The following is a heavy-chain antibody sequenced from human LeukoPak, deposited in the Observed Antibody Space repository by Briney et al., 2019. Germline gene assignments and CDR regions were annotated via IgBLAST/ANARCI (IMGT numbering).Heavy chain of an antibody. Sequence: ASVKVSCKASGYTFTSYDINWVRQPAGQGLEWMGWMNPNSGNTGYAQKFQGRVTITRNTSISTGYMELSSLRSEDTAVYSCARGPSWTGYSQPYYFDYWGQGTLVTVSS. D-gene: IGHD3/OR15-3a*01. CDR3: ARGPSWTGYSQPYYFDY. J-gene: IGHJ4*02. CDR2: MNPNSGNT. V-gene: IGHV1-8*03. CDR1: GYTFTSYD.